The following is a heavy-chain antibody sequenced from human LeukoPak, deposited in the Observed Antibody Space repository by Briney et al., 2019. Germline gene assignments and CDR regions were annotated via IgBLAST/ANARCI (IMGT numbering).Heavy chain of an antibody. V-gene: IGHV3-30*02. Sequence: PGGSLRLSCAASGFTLSNYGMHWVRQAPGKGLEWVALTLLNGNNNYYADSVKGRFTISRDNSKNTLYLQMNSLRPEDTAVYSCARDRLEALAGTRGFDYWGQGILVTVSS. CDR1: GFTLSNYG. CDR3: ARDRLEALAGTRGFDY. J-gene: IGHJ4*02. D-gene: IGHD6-19*01. CDR2: TLLNGNNN.